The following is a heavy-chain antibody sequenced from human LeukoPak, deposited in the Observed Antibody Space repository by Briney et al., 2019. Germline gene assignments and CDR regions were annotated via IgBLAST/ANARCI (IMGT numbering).Heavy chain of an antibody. J-gene: IGHJ3*02. CDR2: IYHSGST. CDR1: GYSISSGYH. Sequence: SETLSLTCAVSGYSISSGYHWGWIRQPPGKGLEWIGSIYHSGSTYYNPALKSGVTISVDTSKNQFSLKLSSVTAANTAVYYCASLLGYCSSTSCFDAFDIWGQGTMVTVSS. D-gene: IGHD2-2*01. V-gene: IGHV4-38-2*01. CDR3: ASLLGYCSSTSCFDAFDI.